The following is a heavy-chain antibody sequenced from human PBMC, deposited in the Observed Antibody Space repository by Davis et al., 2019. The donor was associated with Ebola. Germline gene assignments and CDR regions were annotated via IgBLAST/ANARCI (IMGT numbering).Heavy chain of an antibody. J-gene: IGHJ3*02. CDR2: IYPGDSDT. V-gene: IGHV5-51*01. Sequence: GESLKISCKGSGYIFNTYWIGWVRQVPGKGLELMGIIYPGDSDTRYSPSFQGQVTISTDKSISTAYLQWSSLKASDTAMYYCARPGTAGTVDGFDIWGQGTMVTVSS. CDR3: ARPGTAGTVDGFDI. D-gene: IGHD1-1*01. CDR1: GYIFNTYW.